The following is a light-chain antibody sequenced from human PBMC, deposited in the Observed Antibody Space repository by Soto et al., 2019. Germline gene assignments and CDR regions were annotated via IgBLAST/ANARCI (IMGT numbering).Light chain of an antibody. CDR2: EVN. Sequence: QSALTEPSSLSGSPGQSITISCTGTISDIGAYDYVSWFQQHPGKAPKLMISEVNNRPSGVSNRFSGSKSGNTAYLTISGLQVEDEAEYFCFSFTTTRTHVFGTGTKVTVL. CDR3: FSFTTTRTHV. CDR1: ISDIGAYDY. J-gene: IGLJ1*01. V-gene: IGLV2-14*01.